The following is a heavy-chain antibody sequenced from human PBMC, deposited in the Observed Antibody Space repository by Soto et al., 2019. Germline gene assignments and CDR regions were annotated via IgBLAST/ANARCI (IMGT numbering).Heavy chain of an antibody. Sequence: QVTLKESGPVLVKPTETLTLTCTVSGFSLSNARIGVSWIRQPPGKALEWLAHIFSNDEKSYSTSLKSRLTISKDASKSQVVLTLTNMDPVDAATYYCARIRPPWITMVRGVLGYFDLWGRGTLVTVSS. D-gene: IGHD3-10*01. V-gene: IGHV2-26*01. CDR1: GFSLSNARIG. J-gene: IGHJ2*01. CDR2: IFSNDEK. CDR3: ARIRPPWITMVRGVLGYFDL.